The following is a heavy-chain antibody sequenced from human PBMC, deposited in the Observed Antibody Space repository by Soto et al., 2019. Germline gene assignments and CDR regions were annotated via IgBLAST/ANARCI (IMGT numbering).Heavy chain of an antibody. CDR3: ARDLGIAVAGTYYFDY. CDR2: ISSSSSYI. Sequence: EVQLVESGGGLVKPGGSLRLSCAASGFTFSSYSMNWVRQAPGKGLEWVSSISSSSSYIYYADSVKGRFTISRDNAKNSPYLQMNSLRAEDTAVYYCARDLGIAVAGTYYFDYWGQGTLVTVSS. CDR1: GFTFSSYS. J-gene: IGHJ4*02. D-gene: IGHD6-19*01. V-gene: IGHV3-21*01.